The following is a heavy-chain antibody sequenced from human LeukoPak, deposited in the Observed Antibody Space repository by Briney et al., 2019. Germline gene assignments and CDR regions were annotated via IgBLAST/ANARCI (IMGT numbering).Heavy chain of an antibody. D-gene: IGHD1-20*01. Sequence: ASVKVSCKASGYTFTSYGISWVRQAPGQGLEWMGWISAYNGNTNYAQKLQGRVTMTTDTSTSTAYMELSSLRSEDTAVYYCAREGLTGTFHYYMDVWGKGTTVTVSS. CDR3: AREGLTGTFHYYMDV. CDR1: GYTFTSYG. CDR2: ISAYNGNT. J-gene: IGHJ6*03. V-gene: IGHV1-18*01.